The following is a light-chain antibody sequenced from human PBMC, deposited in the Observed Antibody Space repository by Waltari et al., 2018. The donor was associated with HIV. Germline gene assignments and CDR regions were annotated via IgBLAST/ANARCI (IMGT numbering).Light chain of an antibody. J-gene: IGLJ3*02. CDR3: SSHTSSSTLDWV. V-gene: IGLV2-14*03. CDR2: DVS. Sequence: QSALTQPASVSGSPGQSITISCTGTSSDVGGYNYVSWYQQHPGKAPKLMIYDVSNRPSGVSNRFSGSKSGNTASLTISGLQAEDEADYYCSSHTSSSTLDWVFGGGTKLTVL. CDR1: SSDVGGYNY.